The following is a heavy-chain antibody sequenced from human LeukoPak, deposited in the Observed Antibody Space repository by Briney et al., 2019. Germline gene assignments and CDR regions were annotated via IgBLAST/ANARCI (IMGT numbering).Heavy chain of an antibody. CDR3: ARGRGWLQVFDY. CDR2: INHSGST. V-gene: IGHV4-34*01. J-gene: IGHJ4*02. Sequence: SETLSHTCAVYGGSFSGYYWSWIRQPPGKGLEWIGEINHSGSTNYNPSLKSRVTISVDTSKNQFSLKLSSVTAADTAVYYCARGRGWLQVFDYWGQETLVTVSS. D-gene: IGHD5-24*01. CDR1: GGSFSGYY.